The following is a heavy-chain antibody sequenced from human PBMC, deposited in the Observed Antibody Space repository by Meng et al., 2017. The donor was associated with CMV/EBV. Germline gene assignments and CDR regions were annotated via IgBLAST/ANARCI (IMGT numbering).Heavy chain of an antibody. J-gene: IGHJ6*02. V-gene: IGHV3-21*01. D-gene: IGHD3-16*02. Sequence: GGSLRLSCAASGFTFSSYSMNWVRQAPGKGLEWVASISSSSSYIYYADSVKGRFTISRDNAKNSLYLQMNSLRAEDTAVYYCARDFILSGNYYYYRMDVWGQGTTVTVSS. CDR1: GFTFSSYS. CDR2: ISSSSSYI. CDR3: ARDFILSGNYYYYRMDV.